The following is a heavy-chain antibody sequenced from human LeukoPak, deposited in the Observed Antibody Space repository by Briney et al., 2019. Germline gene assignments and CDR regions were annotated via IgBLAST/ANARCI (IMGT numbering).Heavy chain of an antibody. V-gene: IGHV1-69*04. Sequence: SVKVSCKASGGTFSSYAISWVRQAPGQGLEWMGRIIPILGIANYAQKFRGRVTITADKSTSTAYMELSSLRSEDTAVYYCARENDFWSGPTKNYYYYGMDVWGQGTTVTVSS. CDR3: ARENDFWSGPTKNYYYYGMDV. CDR1: GGTFSSYA. CDR2: IIPILGIA. J-gene: IGHJ6*02. D-gene: IGHD3-3*01.